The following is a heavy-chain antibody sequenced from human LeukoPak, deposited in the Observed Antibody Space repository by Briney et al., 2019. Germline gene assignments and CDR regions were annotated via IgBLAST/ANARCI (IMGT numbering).Heavy chain of an antibody. Sequence: GGSLRLSCAASEFTFSNYDMHWVRQAPGKGLEWLSYISGSGTTMYYADSVKGRFTISRDNAKNSLDLQMNSLRAEDTAVYYCGRDFGLTGTKRSFDIWGQGTMVTVSS. CDR2: ISGSGTTM. CDR3: GRDFGLTGTKRSFDI. V-gene: IGHV3-11*01. D-gene: IGHD1-7*01. CDR1: EFTFSNYD. J-gene: IGHJ3*02.